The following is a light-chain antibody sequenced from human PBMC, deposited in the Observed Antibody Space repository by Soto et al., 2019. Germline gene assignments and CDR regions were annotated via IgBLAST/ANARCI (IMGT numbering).Light chain of an antibody. CDR2: DVY. CDR1: SSDVGGYNY. J-gene: IGLJ1*01. V-gene: IGLV2-14*01. Sequence: QSVLTQPASVSGSPGQSITISCTGTSSDVGGYNYVSWYQQHPGKAPKVMIYDVYNRPSGVSHRFSGSKTGNTASLIISGLQAEDEADYYCSSYTSTTSYVFGSGTKVTVL. CDR3: SSYTSTTSYV.